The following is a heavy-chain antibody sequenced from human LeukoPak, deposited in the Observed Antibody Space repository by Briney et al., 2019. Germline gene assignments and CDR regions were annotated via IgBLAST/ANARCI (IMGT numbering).Heavy chain of an antibody. D-gene: IGHD3-10*01. J-gene: IGHJ5*02. V-gene: IGHV3-15*01. CDR2: IKSKTDGGTT. CDR1: GFTFSNAW. Sequence: GGSLRLSCAAFGFTFSNAWMSWVRQASGKGLEWVGRIKSKTDGGTTDYAAPVKGRFTISRDDSKNTLYLQMNSLRAEDTAVYYCARDNYYGSNLRGFDPWGQGTLVTVSS. CDR3: ARDNYYGSNLRGFDP.